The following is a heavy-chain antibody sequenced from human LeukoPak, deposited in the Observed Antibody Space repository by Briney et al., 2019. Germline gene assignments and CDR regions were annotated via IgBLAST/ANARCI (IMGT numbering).Heavy chain of an antibody. V-gene: IGHV5-51*01. CDR1: GSSFTSYW. CDR2: IYPGDSDT. CDR3: ARHLSAGAAERHVAFEV. Sequence: GASLQTSCKGSGSSFTSYWIGWGRRLPGKGLEWMGIIYPGDSDTRYSPSFKGQVTISADKSITTASLQWSTLKASDPPMNYCARHLSAGAAERHVAFEVWGNGAIVTV. J-gene: IGHJ3*01. D-gene: IGHD6-13*01.